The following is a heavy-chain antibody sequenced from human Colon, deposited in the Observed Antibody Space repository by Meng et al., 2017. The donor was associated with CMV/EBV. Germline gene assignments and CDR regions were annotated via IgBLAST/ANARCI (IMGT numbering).Heavy chain of an antibody. V-gene: IGHV1-2*02. CDR3: IRENWYYDY. Sequence: QVRVVQSGVEVKKPGHSLKVSCKAAGYTVTPYYIICGQQAPGQGLEWVGCMLPKTGALDYAQKFRGRITLTTDTSITTAYMELSGLTSDDTAVYYCIRENWYYDYWGRGTLVTVSS. D-gene: IGHD1-1*01. CDR2: MLPKTGAL. J-gene: IGHJ4*02. CDR1: GYTVTPYY.